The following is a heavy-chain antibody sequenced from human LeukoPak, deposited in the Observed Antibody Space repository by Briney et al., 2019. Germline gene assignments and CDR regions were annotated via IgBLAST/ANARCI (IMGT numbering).Heavy chain of an antibody. Sequence: ASVKVSFKVSGYTLTELSMHWVRQAPGKGREWMGGFDPEDGETIYAQKFQGRVTITADKSTSTAYMELSSLRSEDTAVYYCARENDGDEDGYNSAFDYWGQGTLVTVSS. V-gene: IGHV1-24*01. CDR2: FDPEDGET. D-gene: IGHD5-24*01. J-gene: IGHJ4*02. CDR3: ARENDGDEDGYNSAFDY. CDR1: GYTLTELS.